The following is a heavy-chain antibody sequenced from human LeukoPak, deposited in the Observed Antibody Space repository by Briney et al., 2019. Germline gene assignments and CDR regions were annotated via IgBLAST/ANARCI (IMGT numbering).Heavy chain of an antibody. J-gene: IGHJ3*02. V-gene: IGHV1-69*05. Sequence: ASVKVSCEASGGTFSSYAISWVRQAPGQGLEWMGGIIPIFGTANYAQKFQGRVTITTDESTSTAYMELSSLRSEDTAVYYCARGLGYYDSSGYLLDAFDIWGQGTMVTVSS. CDR1: GGTFSSYA. CDR3: ARGLGYYDSSGYLLDAFDI. CDR2: IIPIFGTA. D-gene: IGHD3-22*01.